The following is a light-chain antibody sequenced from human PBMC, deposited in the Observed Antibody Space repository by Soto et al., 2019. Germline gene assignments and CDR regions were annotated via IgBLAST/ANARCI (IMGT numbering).Light chain of an antibody. J-gene: IGLJ2*01. CDR1: SSDVGGYNY. V-gene: IGLV2-14*01. CDR3: NSYTTSSTLV. CDR2: EVT. Sequence: QSVLTQPASVSGSPGQSITISCTGTSSDVGGYNYVSWYQQHPGKAPKLMIYEVTNRPSGISDRFSASKSGNTASLTISGXXXXXXXXYYCNSYTTSSTLVFGGGTKLTVL.